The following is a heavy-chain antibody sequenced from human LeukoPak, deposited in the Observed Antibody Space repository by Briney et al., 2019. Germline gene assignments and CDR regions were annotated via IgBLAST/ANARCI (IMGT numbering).Heavy chain of an antibody. J-gene: IGHJ6*03. CDR1: GFTFSSYA. Sequence: PGGSLRLSCAASGFTFSSYAMHWVRQAPGKGLEWVAVISYDGSNKYYADSVKGRFTISRDNSKNTLYLQMNSLRAEDTAVYYCARDGYYDFWSGYYTGYYYYYMDVWGKGTTVTVSS. CDR3: ARDGYYDFWSGYYTGYYYYYMDV. V-gene: IGHV3-30*04. D-gene: IGHD3-3*01. CDR2: ISYDGSNK.